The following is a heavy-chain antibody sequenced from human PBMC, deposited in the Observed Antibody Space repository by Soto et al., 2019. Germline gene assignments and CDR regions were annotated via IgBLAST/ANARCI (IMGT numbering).Heavy chain of an antibody. D-gene: IGHD3-22*01. CDR2: ISGSGGST. CDR3: EKTGLNSRGFLPIAPLVDYYFAY. Sequence: VGSLRLSGAGSGVTFSIYAMSWVRQAPGKGLECVSAISGSGGSTYYADSVKGRFTISRDNSKNTLYLQMNSLRAEDTAVYYCEKTGLNSRGFLPIAPLVDYYFAYWGQGTIVSVCS. CDR1: GVTFSIYA. V-gene: IGHV3-23*01. J-gene: IGHJ4*02.